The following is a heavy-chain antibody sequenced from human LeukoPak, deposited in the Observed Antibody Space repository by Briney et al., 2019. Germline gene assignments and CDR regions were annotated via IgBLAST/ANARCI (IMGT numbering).Heavy chain of an antibody. D-gene: IGHD3-22*01. CDR3: ARGQYYDSSGYYH. J-gene: IGHJ5*02. V-gene: IGHV3-7*01. CDR1: GFTFSSNW. Sequence: GGSLRLSCATSGFTFSSNWMSWVRHVPGRGLDWVANIKPDGSAEYYAASVKGRFTVSRDNAKNSLYLQMNSLRVEDTAVYYCARGQYYDSSGYYHWGQGTLVTVSS. CDR2: IKPDGSAE.